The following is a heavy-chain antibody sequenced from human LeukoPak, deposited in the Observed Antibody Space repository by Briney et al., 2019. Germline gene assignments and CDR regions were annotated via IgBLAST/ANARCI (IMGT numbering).Heavy chain of an antibody. D-gene: IGHD6-19*01. Sequence: SETLSPTCAVSGYSISSNNWWAWVRQPPGKGLEWIGYNYYNGNTYYNPYNPSLTSRVTMSVDTSKNQFSLKLGSVTEIDTAMYYCARNQAVAANRGASDVWGQGTMVTVSS. CDR1: GYSISSNNW. J-gene: IGHJ3*01. CDR2: NYYNGNT. CDR3: ARNQAVAANRGASDV. V-gene: IGHV4-28*01.